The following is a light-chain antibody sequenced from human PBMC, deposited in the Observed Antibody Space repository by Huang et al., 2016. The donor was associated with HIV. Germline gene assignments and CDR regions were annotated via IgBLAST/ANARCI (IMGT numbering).Light chain of an antibody. CDR1: QSLGSN. V-gene: IGKV3-15*01. J-gene: IGKJ4*01. CDR2: SAS. CDR3: QQYNHWPPLT. Sequence: ETVMTQSPATLSVSPGERATLSCRASQSLGSNLAWYQQRPGQAPRLLMYSASTRATGIPARFSGSGSGTDFTLTISSLQSEDFAFYYCQQYNHWPPLTFGGGSKVEMK.